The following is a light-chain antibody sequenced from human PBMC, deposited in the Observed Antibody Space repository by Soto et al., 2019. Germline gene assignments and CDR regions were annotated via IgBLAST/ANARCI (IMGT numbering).Light chain of an antibody. CDR3: QPYGTSSWT. CDR2: AAS. V-gene: IGKV3-20*01. CDR1: QSVYNNY. J-gene: IGKJ1*01. Sequence: EIVFTQSPASLSLSPGERATLSCRASQSVYNNYLAWYQHKPGQAPRLLIYAASSRATGIPDRFSGSGSGTDFTLTISRLEPEDFAVYYCQPYGTSSWTFGQGTQVDIK.